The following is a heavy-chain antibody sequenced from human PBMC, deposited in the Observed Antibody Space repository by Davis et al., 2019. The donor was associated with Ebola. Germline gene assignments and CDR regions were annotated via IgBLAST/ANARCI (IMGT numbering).Heavy chain of an antibody. CDR1: GYTFTSYD. J-gene: IGHJ4*02. Sequence: ASVKVSCKASGYTFTSYDINWVRQAPGQGLEWMGRINPNSGGTNYAQKFQGRVTLTEDTSTDTAYMELSTLRSEDTAVYYCSVGGQDGGFDYWGQGTLVPVSS. V-gene: IGHV1-2*06. CDR3: SVGGQDGGFDY. CDR2: INPNSGGT. D-gene: IGHD1-26*01.